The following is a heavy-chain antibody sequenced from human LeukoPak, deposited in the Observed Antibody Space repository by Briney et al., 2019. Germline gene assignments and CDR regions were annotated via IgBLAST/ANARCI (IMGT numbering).Heavy chain of an antibody. J-gene: IGHJ4*02. CDR2: ISISGSKT. V-gene: IGHV3-23*01. CDR1: EFDFSSHA. CDR3: ANEIRPNDY. Sequence: PGGSLRLSCAASEFDFSSHAMTWVRQAPGKGLEWVSAISISGSKTNYADSVKGRFTISRDNSKSTLYLQMNSLRAEDTAVYYCANEIRPNDYWGQGTQVTVSS. D-gene: IGHD4-17*01.